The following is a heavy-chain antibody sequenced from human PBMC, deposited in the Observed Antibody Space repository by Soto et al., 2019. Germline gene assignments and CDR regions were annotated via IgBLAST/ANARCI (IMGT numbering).Heavy chain of an antibody. D-gene: IGHD6-19*01. J-gene: IGHJ4*02. CDR1: GFTFSSYA. Sequence: GGSLRLSCAASGFTFSSYAMSWVRQAPGKGLEWVSAISGSGGSTYYADSVKGRFTISRDNSKNTLYLQMNSLRAEDTAVYYCAKAPKYSSGWYGVGFLDYWGQGTLVTVSS. CDR3: AKAPKYSSGWYGVGFLDY. CDR2: ISGSGGST. V-gene: IGHV3-23*01.